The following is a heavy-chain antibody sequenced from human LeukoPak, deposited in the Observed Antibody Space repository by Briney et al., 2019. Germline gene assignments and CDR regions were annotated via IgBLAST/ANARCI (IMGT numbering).Heavy chain of an antibody. CDR2: ISGSGGST. Sequence: GGSLRLSCAASGFTFSSYAMSWVRQAPGKGLEWVSAISGSGGSTYYADSVKGRFTISRDNSKNTLYLQMNSLRAEDTAVYYCAKLGTYCGGDCYSIGMYYFDYWGQGTLVTVSP. CDR3: AKLGTYCGGDCYSIGMYYFDY. CDR1: GFTFSSYA. D-gene: IGHD2-21*02. J-gene: IGHJ4*02. V-gene: IGHV3-23*01.